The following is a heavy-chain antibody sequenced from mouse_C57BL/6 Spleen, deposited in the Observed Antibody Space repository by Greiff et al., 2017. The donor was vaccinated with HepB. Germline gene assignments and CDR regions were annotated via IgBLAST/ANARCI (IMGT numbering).Heavy chain of an antibody. CDR3: ARDDTWDLSWFAY. Sequence: EVLLVESGGGLVQPGGSLSLSCAASGFTFTDYYMSWVRQPPGKALEWLGFIRNKANGYTTEYSASVKGRFTISRDNSPSILYLQMNALRAEDSATYCCARDDTWDLSWFAYWGQGTLVTVSA. CDR1: GFTFTDYY. CDR2: IRNKANGYTT. D-gene: IGHD4-1*01. J-gene: IGHJ3*01. V-gene: IGHV7-3*01.